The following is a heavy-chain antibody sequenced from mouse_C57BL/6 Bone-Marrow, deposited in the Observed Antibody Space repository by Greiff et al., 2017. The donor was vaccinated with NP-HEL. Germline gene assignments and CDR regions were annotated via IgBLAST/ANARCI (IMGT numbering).Heavy chain of an antibody. CDR3: TREKENYYGSSPYWYFDV. J-gene: IGHJ1*03. CDR1: GYTFTDYE. V-gene: IGHV1-15*01. CDR2: IDPETGGT. D-gene: IGHD1-1*01. Sequence: QVHVKQSGAELVRPGASVTLSCKASGYTFTDYEMHWVKQTPVHGLEWIGAIDPETGGTAYNQKFKGKAILTADKSSSTAYMELRSLTSEDSAVYYCTREKENYYGSSPYWYFDVWGTGTTVTVSS.